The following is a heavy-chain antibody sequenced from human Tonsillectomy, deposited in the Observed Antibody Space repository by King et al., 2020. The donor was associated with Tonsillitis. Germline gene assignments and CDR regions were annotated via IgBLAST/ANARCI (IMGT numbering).Heavy chain of an antibody. CDR2: INHSGST. CDR3: ARGLLYYDFWSGAGYMDV. J-gene: IGHJ6*03. V-gene: IGHV4-34*01. Sequence: VQLQQWGAGLLKPSETLSLTCAVYGGSFSGDYWSWIRQPPGKGREWIGEINHSGSTNYNPSLKSRVTISVDTSKNQFSLKLSSVTAADTAVYYCARGLLYYDFWSGAGYMDVWGKGTTVTVSS. CDR1: GGSFSGDY. D-gene: IGHD3-3*01.